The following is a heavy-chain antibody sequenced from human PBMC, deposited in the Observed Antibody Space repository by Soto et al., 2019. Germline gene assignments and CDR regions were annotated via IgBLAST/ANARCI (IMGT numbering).Heavy chain of an antibody. CDR1: GYTFTGHY. J-gene: IGHJ4*02. CDR3: GRGRSGQIVVFY. D-gene: IGHD5-12*01. CDR2: IGPESGAT. V-gene: IGHV1-2*02. Sequence: GASVKVSCKASGYTFTGHYIHWVRQAPEQGPEWMGEIGPESGATRYAQKFQGRVTMTMDMSITTVYMELSNLSPDDTAVYYCGRGRSGQIVVFYWAQGTPGTVS.